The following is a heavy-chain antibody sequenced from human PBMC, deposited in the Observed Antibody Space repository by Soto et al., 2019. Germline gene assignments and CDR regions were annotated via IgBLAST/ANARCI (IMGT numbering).Heavy chain of an antibody. CDR2: IYYSGST. CDR3: ARLGTVLRYFDWLAEDYYYYYMDV. D-gene: IGHD3-9*01. V-gene: IGHV4-39*01. J-gene: IGHJ6*03. Sequence: SETLSLTCTVSGGSISSSSYYWGWIRQPPGKGLEWIGSIYYSGSTYYNPSLKSRVTISVDTSKNQFSLKLSSVTAADTAVYYCARLGTVLRYFDWLAEDYYYYYMDVWGKGTTVTVSS. CDR1: GGSISSSSYY.